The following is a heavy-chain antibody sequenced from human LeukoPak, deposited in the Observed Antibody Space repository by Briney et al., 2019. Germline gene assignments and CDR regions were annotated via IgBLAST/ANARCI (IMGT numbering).Heavy chain of an antibody. CDR2: IYYSGST. Sequence: SETLSLTCTVSGGSISSYYWSWIRQPPGKGLEWIGYIYYSGSTNYDPSLKSRVTISVDTSKNQFSLKLSSVTAADTAVYYCARKYSRFYYYYMDVWGKGTTVTVSS. J-gene: IGHJ6*03. V-gene: IGHV4-59*01. CDR3: ARKYSRFYYYYMDV. D-gene: IGHD6-6*01. CDR1: GGSISSYY.